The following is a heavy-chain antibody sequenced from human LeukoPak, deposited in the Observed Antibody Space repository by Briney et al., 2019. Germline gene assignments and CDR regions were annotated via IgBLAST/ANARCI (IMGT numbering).Heavy chain of an antibody. Sequence: PSQTLSLTCTVSGGSISSGSYYWSWIRQPAGKGLEWIGRIYTSGSTNYNPSLKSRVTISVDTSKNQFSLKLSSVTAADTAVYYCARVSPRGRYFDWLTGTSWFDPWGQGTLVTVSS. J-gene: IGHJ5*02. V-gene: IGHV4-61*02. CDR3: ARVSPRGRYFDWLTGTSWFDP. D-gene: IGHD3-9*01. CDR2: IYTSGST. CDR1: GGSISSGSYY.